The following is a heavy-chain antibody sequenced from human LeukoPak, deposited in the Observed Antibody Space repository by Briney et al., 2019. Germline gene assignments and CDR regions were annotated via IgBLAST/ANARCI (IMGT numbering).Heavy chain of an antibody. V-gene: IGHV3-74*01. Sequence: GGSLRLSCAASGFTFSSYWMHWVRQAPGKGLVWVSRIKSDGKTNYADSVKGRFTISRDDAKNTVSLQMNSLRAEDTGVYYCARAPSEIGGYYPEYFRHWGQGTLVTVSS. CDR3: ARAPSEIGGYYPEYFRH. J-gene: IGHJ1*01. CDR2: IKSDGKT. CDR1: GFTFSSYW. D-gene: IGHD3-22*01.